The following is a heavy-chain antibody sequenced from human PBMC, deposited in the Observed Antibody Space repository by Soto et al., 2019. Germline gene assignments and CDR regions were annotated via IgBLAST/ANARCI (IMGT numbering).Heavy chain of an antibody. Sequence: GAPVKVSCKASGGPFSSYALSWVRQAPGQGLEWMGGIIPIFGTANYAQKLQGRVTITADESTSTAYMELSSLRSEDTAVYYCARAWRGYGSGSSSYYYYYGMDVWGQGTTVTVSS. J-gene: IGHJ6*02. V-gene: IGHV1-69*13. CDR2: IIPIFGTA. D-gene: IGHD3-10*01. CDR3: ARAWRGYGSGSSSYYYYYGMDV. CDR1: GGPFSSYA.